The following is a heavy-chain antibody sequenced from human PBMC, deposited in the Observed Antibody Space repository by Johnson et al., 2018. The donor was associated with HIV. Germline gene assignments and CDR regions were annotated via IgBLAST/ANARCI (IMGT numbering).Heavy chain of an antibody. J-gene: IGHJ3*02. CDR2: ISGSGGST. V-gene: IGHV3-23*04. CDR1: GFTFSSYA. CDR3: ARDRGSSWQHDAFDI. Sequence: VHLVESGGGLVQPGGSLRLSCAASGFTFSSYAMSWVRQAPGKGLEWVSAISGSGGSTYYADSVKGQFSISRDNAKNSLYLQMNSLRAEDTAVYYCARDRGSSWQHDAFDIWGQGTMVTVSS. D-gene: IGHD6-13*01.